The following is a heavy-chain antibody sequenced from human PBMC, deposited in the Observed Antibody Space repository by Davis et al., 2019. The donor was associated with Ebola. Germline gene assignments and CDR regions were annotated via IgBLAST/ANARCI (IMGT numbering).Heavy chain of an antibody. CDR3: ARAPFQAYNWNDVAWFDP. CDR1: GYTFTSYG. J-gene: IGHJ5*02. D-gene: IGHD1-20*01. V-gene: IGHV1-2*02. CDR2: INPNSGGT. Sequence: ASVKVSCKASGYTFTSYGISWVRQAPGQGLEWLGWINPNSGGTNYAQKFQGRVTMTRDKSISTAYMELSRLRSDDTAVYYCARAPFQAYNWNDVAWFDPWGQGTLVTVSS.